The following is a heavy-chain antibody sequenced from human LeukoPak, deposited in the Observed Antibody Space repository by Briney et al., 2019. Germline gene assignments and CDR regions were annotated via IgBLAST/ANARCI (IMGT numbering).Heavy chain of an antibody. CDR2: TGSNGGST. D-gene: IGHD3-16*02. Sequence: GGSLRLSCSGSGFTFSSYAMHWVRQAPGKGLEYVSATGSNGGSTYYADSVKGRFTISRDNSRNTLSLQMNSLRAEDTAMYYCAKTDPNDYVWGSYRGPFDYWGQGTLVTVSS. V-gene: IGHV3-64*04. CDR3: AKTDPNDYVWGSYRGPFDY. J-gene: IGHJ4*02. CDR1: GFTFSSYA.